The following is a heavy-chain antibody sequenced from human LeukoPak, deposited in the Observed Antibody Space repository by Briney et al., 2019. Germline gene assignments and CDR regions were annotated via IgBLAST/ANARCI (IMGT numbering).Heavy chain of an antibody. Sequence: QPGRSLRLSCAASGFTFSSYGMHWVRQAPGKGLDWVAFIRYDGSNKYYADSVKGRFTISRDNSKNTVYLQMNSLRAEDTAVYYCAAPGVPAATYYFDYWGQGTLVTVSS. CDR3: AAPGVPAATYYFDY. V-gene: IGHV3-30*02. CDR1: GFTFSSYG. CDR2: IRYDGSNK. D-gene: IGHD2-2*01. J-gene: IGHJ4*02.